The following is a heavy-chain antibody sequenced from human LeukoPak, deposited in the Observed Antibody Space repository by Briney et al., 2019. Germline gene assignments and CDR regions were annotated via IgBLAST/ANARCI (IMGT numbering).Heavy chain of an antibody. CDR3: ARDLGLDRVERSAFDI. J-gene: IGHJ3*02. Sequence: PGGGLRLSCAAPGFSFSSASMYWVRPGPGERLGCGSSIIISSSYKYYAGSVKGRFTIYRDNAKNSLYLQMNSLRAEDRAVYYCARDLGLDRVERSAFDIWGQGTMVTVSS. V-gene: IGHV3-21*01. CDR1: GFSFSSAS. D-gene: IGHD1-1*01. CDR2: IIISSSYK.